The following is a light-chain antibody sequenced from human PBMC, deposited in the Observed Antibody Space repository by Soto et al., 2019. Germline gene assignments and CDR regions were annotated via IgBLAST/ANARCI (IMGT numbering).Light chain of an antibody. CDR2: AAS. CDR1: QSVGTN. CDR3: QQYNYWT. J-gene: IGKJ1*01. Sequence: IVMTQSPATLSVSPGERATISCRASQSVGTNLAWYQQRPGQAPRLLIYAASTRASGIPTRFSASGSETEFTLTISSLQSEDLAIYYCQQYNYWTFGQGTKVEIK. V-gene: IGKV3-15*01.